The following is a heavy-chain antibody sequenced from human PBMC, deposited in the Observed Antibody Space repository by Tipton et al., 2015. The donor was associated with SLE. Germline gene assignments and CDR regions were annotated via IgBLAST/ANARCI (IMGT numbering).Heavy chain of an antibody. V-gene: IGHV5-51*01. CDR1: GYSFTNYW. D-gene: IGHD2-2*01. CDR3: ARHGDRASMALGMDY. Sequence: QLVQSGAELKKPGESLKISRKGSGYSFTNYWIAWVRQMPGKGLEWMGTIYPGDSDTTYSPSFQGQVTMSADKSIGTAYLQWGSLKASDTAMYYCARHGDRASMALGMDYWGQGTLVTVSS. CDR2: IYPGDSDT. J-gene: IGHJ4*02.